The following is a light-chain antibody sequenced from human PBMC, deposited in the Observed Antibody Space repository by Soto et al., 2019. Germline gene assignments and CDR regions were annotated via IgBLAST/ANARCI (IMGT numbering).Light chain of an antibody. CDR3: QQRSNWLT. CDR1: QSISSA. Sequence: EIVLTQSPATLSLYPGERATLSCRASQSISSALAWYQQRPGQPPRLLIYDASDRADGIPARFSGTRSGTDFTLTISSLEPEDFAVYYCQQRSNWLTFGGGTRVDIK. J-gene: IGKJ4*01. V-gene: IGKV3-11*01. CDR2: DAS.